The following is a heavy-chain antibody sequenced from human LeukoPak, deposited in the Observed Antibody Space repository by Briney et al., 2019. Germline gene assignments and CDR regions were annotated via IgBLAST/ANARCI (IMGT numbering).Heavy chain of an antibody. CDR3: ARDYYDSSGYYYYYYYYMDV. D-gene: IGHD3-22*01. J-gene: IGHJ6*03. CDR1: GYTFTSYY. CDR2: INISGGNT. Sequence: ASVKVSCKASGYTFTSYYMYWVRQAPGQGLEWMGIINISGGNTNYAQKFQGRVTITADKSTSTAYMELSSLRSEDTAVYYCARDYYDSSGYYYYYYYYMDVWGKGTTVTVSS. V-gene: IGHV1-46*01.